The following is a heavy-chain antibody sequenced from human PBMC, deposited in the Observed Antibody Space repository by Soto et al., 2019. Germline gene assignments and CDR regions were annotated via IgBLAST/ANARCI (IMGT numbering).Heavy chain of an antibody. J-gene: IGHJ4*02. V-gene: IGHV4-38-2*01. CDR1: GYSISSGYY. Sequence: SETLSLTCAVSGYSISSGYYWGWIRQPPGKGLEWIGSIYHSGSTYYNPSLKSRVTISVDTSKNQFSLKLSSVTAADTAVYYCVRDILTGYYFDYWGQGTLVTVSS. CDR3: VRDILTGYYFDY. CDR2: IYHSGST. D-gene: IGHD3-9*01.